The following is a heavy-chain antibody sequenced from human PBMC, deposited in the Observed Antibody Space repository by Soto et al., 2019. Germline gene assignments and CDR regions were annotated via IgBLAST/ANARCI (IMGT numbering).Heavy chain of an antibody. CDR1: GGSFSGYY. D-gene: IGHD1-1*01. V-gene: IGHV4-34*01. CDR3: ATTNWNHNWFDP. Sequence: SETLSLTCAVFGGSFSGYYWSWIRQPPGKGLEWIGEINHRGSTNYNPSLKSRVTMSVDTSKNQFSLKLTSMTAADTAVYYCATTNWNHNWFDPWGQGTVVPVSP. J-gene: IGHJ5*02. CDR2: INHRGST.